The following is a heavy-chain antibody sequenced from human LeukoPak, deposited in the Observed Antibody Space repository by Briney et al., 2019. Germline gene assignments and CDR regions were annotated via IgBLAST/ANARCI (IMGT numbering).Heavy chain of an antibody. J-gene: IGHJ4*02. Sequence: SETLSLTCTVSGGSISSSSYYWGWIRQPPGKGLEGFGVICYSGSTYYNPSLKSRFTISVDTSKNQFSLKLRSVTAADTAVYYCARLSGYSYYFDYWGQGTLVTVSS. D-gene: IGHD3-22*01. CDR2: ICYSGST. CDR3: ARLSGYSYYFDY. V-gene: IGHV4-39*01. CDR1: GGSISSSSYY.